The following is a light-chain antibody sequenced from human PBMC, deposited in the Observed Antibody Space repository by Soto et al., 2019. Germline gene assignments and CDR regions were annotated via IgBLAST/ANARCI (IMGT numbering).Light chain of an antibody. V-gene: IGKV3-20*01. CDR2: GAS. Sequence: EVVLTQSPGTLSLSPGERATLSCRASQSVSSSYLAWYQQKPGQAPRLLIYGASNRASGIPDRFSGSGSGTDFTLTISRLEPEDFALYYCQQYGSSPLTFGQGTKVEIK. CDR1: QSVSSSY. J-gene: IGKJ1*01. CDR3: QQYGSSPLT.